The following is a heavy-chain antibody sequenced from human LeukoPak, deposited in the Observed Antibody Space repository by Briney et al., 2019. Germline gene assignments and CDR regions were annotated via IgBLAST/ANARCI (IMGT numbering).Heavy chain of an antibody. D-gene: IGHD3-3*01. CDR2: INHSGST. V-gene: IGHV4-34*01. Sequence: SETLSLTCAVYGGSFSGYYWSWIRQPPGKGLEWIGEINHSGSTNYNPSLKSRVTISVDTSKNQFSLKPSSVTAADTAVYYCASRRITIFGVVIGMDVWGQGTTVTVSS. J-gene: IGHJ6*02. CDR1: GGSFSGYY. CDR3: ASRRITIFGVVIGMDV.